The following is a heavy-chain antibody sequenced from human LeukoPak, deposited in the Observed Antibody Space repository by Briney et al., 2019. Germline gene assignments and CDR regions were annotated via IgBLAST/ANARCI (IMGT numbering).Heavy chain of an antibody. D-gene: IGHD1-26*01. V-gene: IGHV1-2*04. J-gene: IGHJ5*02. Sequence: GASVKVSCKASGYTFTGYYMHWVRQAPGQGLEWMGWINPNSGGTNYAQKFQGWVTMTRDTSISTAYMELSRLRSDDTAVYYCARGIVGATIWFDPWGQGTLVTVSS. CDR1: GYTFTGYY. CDR2: INPNSGGT. CDR3: ARGIVGATIWFDP.